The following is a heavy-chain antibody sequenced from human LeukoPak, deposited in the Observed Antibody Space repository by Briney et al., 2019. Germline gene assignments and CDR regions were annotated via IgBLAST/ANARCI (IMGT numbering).Heavy chain of an antibody. V-gene: IGHV1-2*02. CDR2: INPNSGGT. CDR1: GYTFTGYY. J-gene: IGHJ4*02. Sequence: ASVKVSCKASGYTFTGYYMHWVRQAPGQGLEWMGWINPNSGGTNYAQKFQGRVTMTRDTSTSTVYMELSSLRSEDTAVYYCARDPGITGTTGYFDYWGQGTLVTVSS. CDR3: ARDPGITGTTGYFDY. D-gene: IGHD1-20*01.